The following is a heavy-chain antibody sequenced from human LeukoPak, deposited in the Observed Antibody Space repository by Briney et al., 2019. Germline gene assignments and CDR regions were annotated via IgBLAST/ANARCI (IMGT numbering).Heavy chain of an antibody. J-gene: IGHJ5*02. CDR3: ARAVAGTHWFDP. V-gene: IGHV3-7*01. D-gene: IGHD6-19*01. CDR1: GFIFSSYW. CDR2: IKQAGSEN. Sequence: GGSLRLSCAASGFIFSSYWMTWVRQAPGKGLEWVANIKQAGSENSYVDSVKGRFTISRDNAKNSLYLQINSLRAEDTAVYYCARAVAGTHWFDPWGQGTLVTVSS.